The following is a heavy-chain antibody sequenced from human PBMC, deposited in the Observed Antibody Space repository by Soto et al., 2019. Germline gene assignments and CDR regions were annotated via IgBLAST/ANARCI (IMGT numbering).Heavy chain of an antibody. Sequence: SETLSLTCTISGGSFNNDYWTWIRQSPGKGLEWIGYIFHSGTTDYNPSVKSRVTISIDKSKNLFSLKLTSVAAADTAVYYCARDRYFYDSAGYYRTLDSWGQGILVTVSS. CDR2: IFHSGTT. V-gene: IGHV4-59*01. CDR1: GGSFNNDY. D-gene: IGHD3-22*01. J-gene: IGHJ5*01. CDR3: ARDRYFYDSAGYYRTLDS.